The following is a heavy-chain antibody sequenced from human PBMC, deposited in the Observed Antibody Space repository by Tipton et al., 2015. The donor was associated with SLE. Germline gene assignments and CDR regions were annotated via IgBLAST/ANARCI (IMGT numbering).Heavy chain of an antibody. CDR2: INHSGGT. CDR3: ARVVRGYRYGPYYYVDL. CDR1: GGSFSSYY. V-gene: IGHV4-34*01. J-gene: IGHJ2*01. Sequence: TLSLTCAVYGGSFSSYYWSWIRQPPGKGLEWIGEINHSGGTNYNPSLKSRVTISVDTSKNQFSLKLSSVTAADTAVYYCARVVRGYRYGPYYYVDLWGRGTLVTVSS. D-gene: IGHD5-18*01.